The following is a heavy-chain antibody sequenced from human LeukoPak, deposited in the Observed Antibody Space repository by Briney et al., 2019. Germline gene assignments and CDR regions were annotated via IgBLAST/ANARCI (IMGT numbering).Heavy chain of an antibody. D-gene: IGHD2-2*01. V-gene: IGHV5-51*01. Sequence: GESLKISCKGSGYSFTSYWIGWVGQMPGKGLEWMGIIYPGDFDTRYSPSLQGQVTISADKSISTAYLQWSSLKASDTAMYYCARPGYCSSTSCLPRFDPWGQGTLVTVSS. CDR2: IYPGDFDT. J-gene: IGHJ5*02. CDR1: GYSFTSYW. CDR3: ARPGYCSSTSCLPRFDP.